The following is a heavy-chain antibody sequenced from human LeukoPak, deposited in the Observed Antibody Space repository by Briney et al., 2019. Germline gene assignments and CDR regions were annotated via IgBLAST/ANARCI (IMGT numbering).Heavy chain of an antibody. Sequence: PGGSLRLSCAASGFTVSSNYMSWVRQAPGKGLEWGSVIYSGGSTYYADSVKGRFTISRDNSKNTLYLQMNSLRAEDTAVYYCARGPSYYDSSGYYLDYWGQGTLVTVSS. D-gene: IGHD3-22*01. CDR3: ARGPSYYDSSGYYLDY. V-gene: IGHV3-66*02. CDR1: GFTVSSNY. J-gene: IGHJ4*02. CDR2: IYSGGST.